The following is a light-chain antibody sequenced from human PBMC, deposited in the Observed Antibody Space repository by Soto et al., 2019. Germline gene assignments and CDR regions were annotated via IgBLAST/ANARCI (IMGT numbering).Light chain of an antibody. J-gene: IGLJ1*01. CDR1: NSNIGSNN. Sequence: QPVLTQPPSASGTPGQRVSISCSGSNSNIGSNNVNWYQQFPGTTPKLLIYSNDQRPSGVPERFSGSKSGTSASLAISGLQSEDDAEYYCAAWDDSLNAYLFGAGTKVTVL. CDR2: SND. V-gene: IGLV1-44*01. CDR3: AAWDDSLNAYL.